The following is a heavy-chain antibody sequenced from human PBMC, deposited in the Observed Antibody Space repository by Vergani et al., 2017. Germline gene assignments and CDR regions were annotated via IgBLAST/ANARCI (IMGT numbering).Heavy chain of an antibody. V-gene: IGHV4-4*02. CDR2: IYHSGNT. J-gene: IGHJ4*02. Sequence: QVQLQESGPGLVKPSGTLSLTCAVSGASISSTNWWTWVRQPPGKGREWIGEIYHSGNTNYNPSLKSRVTISLDKSKNQFSLKLTSITAADTAVYYCARRVAARPPEYWGQGTLVTVSS. CDR3: ARRVAARPPEY. D-gene: IGHD6-6*01. CDR1: GASISSTNW.